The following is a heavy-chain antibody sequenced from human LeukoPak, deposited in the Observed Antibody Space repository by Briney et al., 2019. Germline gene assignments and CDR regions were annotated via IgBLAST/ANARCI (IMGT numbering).Heavy chain of an antibody. CDR3: ASSPNYCGGDCYSYYFDY. CDR1: GYTFTSYD. V-gene: IGHV1-8*01. CDR2: MNPNSGNT. Sequence: ASVKVSCKASGYTFTSYDINWVRQATGQGLEWMGWMNPNSGNTGYAQKFQGRVTMTRNTSISTAYMELSSLRSEDTAVYYCASSPNYCGGDCYSYYFDYWGQGTLVTASS. D-gene: IGHD2-21*02. J-gene: IGHJ4*02.